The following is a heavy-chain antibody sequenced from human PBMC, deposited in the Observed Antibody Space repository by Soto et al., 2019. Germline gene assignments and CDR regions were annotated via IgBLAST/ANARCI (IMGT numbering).Heavy chain of an antibody. CDR3: SAVTRIGVAGPDY. D-gene: IGHD6-19*01. J-gene: IGHJ4*02. CDR1: GFNFINAW. V-gene: IGHV3-15*01. CDR2: IKSKSDGGTI. Sequence: PGGSLRLSCAASGFNFINAWMTWVRQAPGKGLEWVGRIKSKSDGGTIDYGAPVKGRSAILRDDSKNTLYLQLNSLKTEDTAVYYCSAVTRIGVAGPDYWGQGTLVTVSS.